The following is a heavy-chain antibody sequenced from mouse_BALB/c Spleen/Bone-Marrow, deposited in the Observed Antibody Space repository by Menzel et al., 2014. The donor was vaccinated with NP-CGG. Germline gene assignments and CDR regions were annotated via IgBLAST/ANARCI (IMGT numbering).Heavy chain of an antibody. CDR2: IYPGDGDT. CDR3: ARLDGYYPYYAMGY. D-gene: IGHD2-3*01. CDR1: GYAFSSYW. V-gene: IGHV1-80*01. J-gene: IGHJ4*01. Sequence: QVQLQQSGAELVRPGSSVKISCKASGYAFSSYWMNWVKQRPGQGLEWIGQIYPGDGDTNYNGKFKGKATLTADKSSSTAYMQLSSLTSEDSAAYFCARLDGYYPYYAMGYWGQGTSVTVSS.